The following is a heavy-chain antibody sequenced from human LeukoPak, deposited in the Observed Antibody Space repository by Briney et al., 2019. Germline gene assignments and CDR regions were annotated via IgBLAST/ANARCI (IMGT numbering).Heavy chain of an antibody. J-gene: IGHJ3*02. CDR3: ARIRMTTVTRGDAFDI. V-gene: IGHV4-59*10. Sequence: SETLSLTCAVYGGSFSGYYWSWIRQPPGKGLEWIGRIYTSGSTNYNPSLKSRVTMSVDTSKNQFSLKLSSVTAADTAVYYCARIRMTTVTRGDAFDIWGQGTMVTVSS. CDR1: GGSFSGYY. D-gene: IGHD4-17*01. CDR2: IYTSGST.